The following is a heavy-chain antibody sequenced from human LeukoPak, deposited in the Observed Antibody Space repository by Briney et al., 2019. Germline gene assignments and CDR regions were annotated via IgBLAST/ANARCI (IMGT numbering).Heavy chain of an antibody. Sequence: GASVKVSCKASGYTFTSYYMHWVRPAPGQGLEWMGIINPSGGSTSYAQKFQGRVTMTRDTSTSTVYMELSSLRSEDTAVYYCARARVYCTNGVCYNRRIAYYYYGMDVWGQGTTVTVSS. CDR1: GYTFTSYY. CDR3: ARARVYCTNGVCYNRRIAYYYYGMDV. CDR2: INPSGGST. J-gene: IGHJ6*02. D-gene: IGHD2-8*01. V-gene: IGHV1-46*01.